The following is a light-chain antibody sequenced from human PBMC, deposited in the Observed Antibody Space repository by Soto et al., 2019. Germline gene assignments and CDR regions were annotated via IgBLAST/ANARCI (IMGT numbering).Light chain of an antibody. J-gene: IGKJ1*01. Sequence: DILMTQSPATVSVSLGASASLSCRANESIANNLAWYQQKPGQPPRLLIYSACTRAHGIPARVSGGGSGTQFSLTISRLQSDDFALYYCQQYNEWPQGTFGPGTKLEV. CDR1: ESIANN. CDR3: QQYNEWPQGT. V-gene: IGKV3D-15*01. CDR2: SAC.